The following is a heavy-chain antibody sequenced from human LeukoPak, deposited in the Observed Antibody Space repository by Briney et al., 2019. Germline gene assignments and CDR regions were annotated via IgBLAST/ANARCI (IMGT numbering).Heavy chain of an antibody. CDR2: ISYDGSNN. D-gene: IGHD4-23*01. J-gene: IGHJ4*02. V-gene: IGHV3-30*18. CDR1: GFTFSHYG. Sequence: GGSLRLSCAASGFTFSHYGMHWVRQSPGKGLEWVAVISYDGSNNYYADSVKGRFTISRDSSKNTMYLQMNSLRAEDTAVYYCAKIGGNVVYWGQGTRVTVSS. CDR3: AKIGGNVVY.